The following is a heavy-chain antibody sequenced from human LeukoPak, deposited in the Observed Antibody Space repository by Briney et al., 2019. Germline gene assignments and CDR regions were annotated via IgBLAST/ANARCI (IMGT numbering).Heavy chain of an antibody. Sequence: GGSLRLSCSASGFSFSDSYMSWFRLSPEKGLEWIAYITSSGTTTEYADSVKGRFTISRVNDKNSLYLQMNSLRPEDTAVYYCGRDPDYGDPYWGQGTLVAVSA. V-gene: IGHV3-11*01. CDR3: GRDPDYGDPY. CDR2: ITSSGTTT. J-gene: IGHJ4*02. D-gene: IGHD4/OR15-4a*01. CDR1: GFSFSDSY.